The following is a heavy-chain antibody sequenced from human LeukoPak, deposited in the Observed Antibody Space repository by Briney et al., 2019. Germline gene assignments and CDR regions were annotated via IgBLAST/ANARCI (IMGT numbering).Heavy chain of an antibody. CDR2: ISGSGGST. J-gene: IGHJ4*02. CDR1: GFTFNSYA. V-gene: IGHV3-23*01. Sequence: GGSLRLSCAASGFTFNSYAMSWVRQAPGKGLEWVSAISGSGGSTYYADSVKGRFTISRDNSKNTLYLQMNSLRAEDTAVYYCAKDHIAARVGTFDYWGQGTLVTVSS. CDR3: AKDHIAARVGTFDY. D-gene: IGHD6-6*01.